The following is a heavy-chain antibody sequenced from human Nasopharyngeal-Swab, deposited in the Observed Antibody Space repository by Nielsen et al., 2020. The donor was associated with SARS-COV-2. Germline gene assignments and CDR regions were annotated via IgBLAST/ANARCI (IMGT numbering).Heavy chain of an antibody. V-gene: IGHV3-7*01. CDR3: ARDGVGATGGYYYYGMDV. J-gene: IGHJ6*02. D-gene: IGHD1-26*01. CDR1: GFTFSSYW. CDR2: IKQDGSEK. Sequence: GGSLRLSCAASGFTFSSYWMSWVRQAPGKGLEWVANIKQDGSEKYYVDSVKGRFTIPRDNAKNSLYLQMNSLRAEDTAVYYYARDGVGATGGYYYYGMDVWGQGTTVTVSS.